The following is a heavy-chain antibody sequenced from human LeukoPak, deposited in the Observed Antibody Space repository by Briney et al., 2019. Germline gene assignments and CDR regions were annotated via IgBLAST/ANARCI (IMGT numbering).Heavy chain of an antibody. V-gene: IGHV3-21*01. J-gene: IGHJ4*02. CDR2: ISSSSSYI. Sequence: GGSLRLSCAASGFTFSSYEMNWVRQAPGKGLEWVSSISSSSSYIYYADSVKGRFTISRDNAKNSLYLQMNSLRAEDTAVYYCARVRANWGGPLIDYWGQGTLVTVSS. D-gene: IGHD7-27*01. CDR3: ARVRANWGGPLIDY. CDR1: GFTFSSYE.